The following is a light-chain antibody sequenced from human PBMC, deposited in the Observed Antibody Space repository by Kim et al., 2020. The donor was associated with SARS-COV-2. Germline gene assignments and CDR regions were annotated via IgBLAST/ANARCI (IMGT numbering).Light chain of an antibody. CDR1: SSGVGGYIY. V-gene: IGLV2-14*04. J-gene: IGLJ3*02. CDR2: DVS. CDR3: SSYTSSSTRV. Sequence: GQSITISCTGTSSGVGGYIYVSWYQQHPGKAHKLMIYDVSKRPSGVSNRFAGSKSGNTASLTISGLQAEDEADYYCSSYTSSSTRVFGGGTQLTVL.